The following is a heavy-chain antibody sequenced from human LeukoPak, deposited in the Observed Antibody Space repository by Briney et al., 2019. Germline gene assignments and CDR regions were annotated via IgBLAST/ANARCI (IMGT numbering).Heavy chain of an antibody. CDR1: GFSFSDYD. J-gene: IGHJ1*01. Sequence: GGSLRLSCSASGFSFSDYDMNWVRQALGKGLEWVSAISGRSSHIYYGESVKGRFTISRANAKNSLYLQMDSLGVEDTAVYYCGRAFPPLRTSSAGDLWGQGTLVIVSS. CDR3: GRAFPPLRTSSAGDL. D-gene: IGHD3-16*01. V-gene: IGHV3-21*01. CDR2: ISGRSSHI.